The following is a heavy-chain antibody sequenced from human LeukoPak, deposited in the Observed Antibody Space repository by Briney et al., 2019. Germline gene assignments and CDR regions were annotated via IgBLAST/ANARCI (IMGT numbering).Heavy chain of an antibody. CDR3: AREDGGSGSPGGAFDI. CDR1: GYTFTGYY. D-gene: IGHD3-10*01. J-gene: IGHJ3*02. CDR2: VNPNSGGT. Sequence: ASVKVSCKASGYTFTGYYMHWVRQAPGQGLEWMGWVNPNSGGTNYAQKFQGRVTMTRDTSISTACMELSRLRSDDTAVYYCAREDGGSGSPGGAFDIWGQGTMVTVSS. V-gene: IGHV1-2*02.